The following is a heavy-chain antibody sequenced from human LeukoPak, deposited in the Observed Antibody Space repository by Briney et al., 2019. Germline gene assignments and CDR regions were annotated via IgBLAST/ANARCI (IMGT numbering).Heavy chain of an antibody. V-gene: IGHV1-18*01. J-gene: IGHJ4*02. Sequence: GASVKVSCKASGYTFTSYDINWVRQAPGQGLEWMGWISAYNGNTNYAQKLQGRVTMTTDTSTSTAYIELRSLRSDDTAVYYCARDPNRYSGSHGDYWGQGTLVTVSS. CDR2: ISAYNGNT. CDR3: ARDPNRYSGSHGDY. D-gene: IGHD1-26*01. CDR1: GYTFTSYD.